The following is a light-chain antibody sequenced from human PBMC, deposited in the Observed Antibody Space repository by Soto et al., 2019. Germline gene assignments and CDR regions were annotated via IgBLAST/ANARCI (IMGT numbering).Light chain of an antibody. CDR2: GAS. Sequence: ETVMTQSPATLSVSPGERATLSCRASQSVSSNLAWYQQKPGQAPRLLIYGASTRATGVPARFSGSGSGTEFTLTISSLQSEDLAVYYCQQYNNWPRTFGQGTKVETK. CDR1: QSVSSN. V-gene: IGKV3-15*01. J-gene: IGKJ1*01. CDR3: QQYNNWPRT.